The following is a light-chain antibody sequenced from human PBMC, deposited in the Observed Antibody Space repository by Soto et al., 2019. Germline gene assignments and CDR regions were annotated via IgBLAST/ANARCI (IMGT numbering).Light chain of an antibody. J-gene: IGKJ1*01. CDR1: QSLSSGY. CDR3: QQYNNWPRT. V-gene: IGKV3-20*01. CDR2: DAS. Sequence: ESELTESPGSLSLSPREIVTLSCSASQSLSSGYLAWYQQKFGQAPRLLIYDASRRATGIPERFSGSGSGTDFTLTINRLEPEDFAVYYCQQYNNWPRTFGQGTKVDIK.